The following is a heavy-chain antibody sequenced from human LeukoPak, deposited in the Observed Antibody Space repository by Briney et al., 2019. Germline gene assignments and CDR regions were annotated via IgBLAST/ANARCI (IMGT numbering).Heavy chain of an antibody. D-gene: IGHD3-3*01. CDR2: INPNSGGT. J-gene: IGHJ5*02. CDR3: ARSEYVHGLWSGYQYNWFDP. V-gene: IGHV1-2*02. Sequence: ASVKVSCKASGYTFTGYYMHWVRQAPGQGLEWMGWINPNSGGTNYAQKFQGRVTMTRDTSISTAYMELSRLRSDDTAVYYCARSEYVHGLWSGYQYNWFDPWGQGTLVTVSS. CDR1: GYTFTGYY.